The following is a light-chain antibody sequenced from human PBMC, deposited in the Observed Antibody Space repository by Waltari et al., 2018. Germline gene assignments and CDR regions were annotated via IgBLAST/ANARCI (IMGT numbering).Light chain of an antibody. V-gene: IGLV2-23*02. Sequence: QSALTQPASVSGSPGQSITISCTGTTSDIGAYNYVSWYQLHPGKVPKLLIYDVTKRPSWISRRFSGSQSGNTASLTISGLQAEDEADYYCCSYADGRGVFGGGTTLTVL. CDR2: DVT. J-gene: IGLJ3*02. CDR1: TSDIGAYNY. CDR3: CSYADGRGV.